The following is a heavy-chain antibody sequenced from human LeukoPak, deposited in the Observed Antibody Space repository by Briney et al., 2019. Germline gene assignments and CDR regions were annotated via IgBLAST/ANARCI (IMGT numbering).Heavy chain of an antibody. D-gene: IGHD2-2*01. V-gene: IGHV3-23*01. CDR1: GFTFSSYA. CDR3: AKERTSIVVVPAATDY. Sequence: GGSLRLSCAASGFTFSSYAMGWVRQAPGKGLEWVSAISGSGGSTYYADSVKGRFTISRDNSKNTPYLQMNSLRAEDTAVYYCAKERTSIVVVPAATDYWGQGTLVTVSS. CDR2: ISGSGGST. J-gene: IGHJ4*02.